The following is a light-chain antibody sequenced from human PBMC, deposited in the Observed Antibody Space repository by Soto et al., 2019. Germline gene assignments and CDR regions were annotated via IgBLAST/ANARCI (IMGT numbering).Light chain of an antibody. CDR1: QSVSSY. CDR2: DAS. Sequence: IVLTQSPATLSLSPGERATLSCRASQSVSSYLACYQQKPGQAPRLLIYDASNRATGIPARFSGSGSGTDFTLTISSLEPEDFAVYYCQQRSNWPRTFGQGTKVDIK. V-gene: IGKV3-11*01. J-gene: IGKJ1*01. CDR3: QQRSNWPRT.